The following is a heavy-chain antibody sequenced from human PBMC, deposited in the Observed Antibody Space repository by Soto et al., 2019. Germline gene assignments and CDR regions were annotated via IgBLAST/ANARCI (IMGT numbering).Heavy chain of an antibody. CDR3: ARLDLVVTPDRPFQH. CDR1: GGTFSSYA. D-gene: IGHD2-21*02. J-gene: IGHJ1*01. V-gene: IGHV1-69*13. CDR2: IIPIFGTA. Sequence: SVKVSCKASGGTFSSYAISWVRQAPGQGLEWMGGIIPIFGTANYAQKFQGRVTITADESTSTAYMELSSLRSEDTAVYYCARLDLVVTPDRPFQHWGQGTLVTVSS.